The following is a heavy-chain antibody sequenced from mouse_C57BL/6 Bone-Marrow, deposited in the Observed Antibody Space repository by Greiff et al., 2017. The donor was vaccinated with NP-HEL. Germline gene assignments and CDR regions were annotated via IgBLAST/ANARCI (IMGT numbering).Heavy chain of an antibody. CDR3: ARSSYYYGSSYWYFDV. V-gene: IGHV1-19*01. CDR1: GYTFTDYY. Sequence: EVQLQQSGPVLVKPGASVKMSCKASGYTFTDYYMNWVKQSHGKSLEWIGVINPYNGGTSYNQNVKGKATLTVDKSSSTAYMALNSLPSEDSAVYYCARSSYYYGSSYWYFDVWGTGTTVTVSS. CDR2: INPYNGGT. D-gene: IGHD1-1*01. J-gene: IGHJ1*03.